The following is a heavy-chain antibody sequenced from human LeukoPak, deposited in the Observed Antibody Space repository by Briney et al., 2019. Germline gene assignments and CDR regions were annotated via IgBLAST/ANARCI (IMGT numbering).Heavy chain of an antibody. D-gene: IGHD1-26*01. J-gene: IGHJ3*02. V-gene: IGHV3-53*05. CDR3: AKDRDSGSYYPIKTHDAFDI. CDR1: GFTFSSYD. Sequence: GGSLRLSCSASGFTFSSYDMNWVRQAPGKGLEWVSLIYSGGSTYYADSVKGRFTISRDNSKNSLYLQMNSLRAEDTALYYCAKDRDSGSYYPIKTHDAFDIWGQGTMVTVSS. CDR2: IYSGGST.